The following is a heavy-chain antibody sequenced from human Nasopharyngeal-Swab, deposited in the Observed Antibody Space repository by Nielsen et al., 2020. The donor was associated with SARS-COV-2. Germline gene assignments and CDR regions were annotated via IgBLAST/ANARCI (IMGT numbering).Heavy chain of an antibody. CDR2: IDWDDDK. CDR3: AHGSSSSWSAFDI. Sequence: SGPTLVKPTQTLTLTCTFSGFSLSTGGMCVSWIRQPPGKALEWLARIDWDDDKYYSTSLKTRLTISKDTSKNQVVLTMTNMDPVDTATYYCAHGSSSSWSAFDIWGQGTMVTVSS. CDR1: GFSLSTGGMC. J-gene: IGHJ3*02. D-gene: IGHD6-13*01. V-gene: IGHV2-70*12.